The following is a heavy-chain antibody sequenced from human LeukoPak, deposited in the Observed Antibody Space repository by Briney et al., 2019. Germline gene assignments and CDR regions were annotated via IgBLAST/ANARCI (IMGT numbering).Heavy chain of an antibody. J-gene: IGHJ4*02. V-gene: IGHV3-64*04. CDR1: GFTFSTYA. D-gene: IGHD1-26*01. CDR3: ARDYLVGAVDY. CDR2: VSSSGGST. Sequence: QPGGSLRLSCSASGFTFSTYAMYWVRQAPGRGLEYVSAVSSSGGSTYDADSVKGRFTISRDNSKNTLYLQMNSLRAEDTAVYYCARDYLVGAVDYWGQGTLVTVSS.